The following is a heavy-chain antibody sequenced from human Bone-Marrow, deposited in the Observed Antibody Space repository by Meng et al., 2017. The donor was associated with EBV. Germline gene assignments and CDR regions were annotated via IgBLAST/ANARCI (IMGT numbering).Heavy chain of an antibody. CDR1: GYTFTSYY. D-gene: IGHD2-15*01. CDR2: INPKSGAT. J-gene: IGHJ5*02. CDR3: ARERGSRYYWLDP. V-gene: IGHV1-2*06. Sequence: VQLVQSGAEVKKPGASVKVSCKASGYTFTSYYMHWVRQAPGQGPEWMGRINPKSGATNYAQKFQGRVTMTRDTSIDTVYMELTSLRSDDTAVYYCARERGSRYYWLDPWGQGTLVTVSS.